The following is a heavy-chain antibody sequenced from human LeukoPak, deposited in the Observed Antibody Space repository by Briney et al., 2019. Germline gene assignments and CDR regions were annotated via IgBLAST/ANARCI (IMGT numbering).Heavy chain of an antibody. CDR3: AREDEMATIRGY. CDR1: GGTFSSYA. J-gene: IGHJ4*02. CDR2: IIPIFGTA. V-gene: IGHV1-69*05. D-gene: IGHD5-24*01. Sequence: SVKVSCKASGGTFSSYAISWVRQAPGQGLEWMGRIIPIFGTANYAQKFQGRVTITTDESTSTAYMELSSLRSEDTAVYYCAREDEMATIRGYWGRGTLVTVSS.